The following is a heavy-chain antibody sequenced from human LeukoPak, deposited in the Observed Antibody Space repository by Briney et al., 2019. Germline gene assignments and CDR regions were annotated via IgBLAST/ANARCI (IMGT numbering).Heavy chain of an antibody. CDR2: ISYDGSNK. V-gene: IGHV3-30*04. J-gene: IGHJ1*01. CDR3: AKSSRYDILTGYYSWYFQH. Sequence: GGSLRLSCAASGFTFSSYAMHWVRQAPGKGLEWVAVISYDGSNKYYADSVKGRFTISRDNSKNTLYLQMNSLRAEDTAVYYRAKSSRYDILTGYYSWYFQHWGQGTLVTVSS. CDR1: GFTFSSYA. D-gene: IGHD3-9*01.